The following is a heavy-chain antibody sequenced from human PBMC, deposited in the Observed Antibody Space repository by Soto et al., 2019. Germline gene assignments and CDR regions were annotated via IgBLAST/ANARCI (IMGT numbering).Heavy chain of an antibody. Sequence: EVQLVESGGGLVQPGESLRLSCAASGLTFRSYWMHWVRQAPGKGLVWVSRINTDGSVAMYVDSVKGRFTNSRDNAKNTLYLHMNSLRADDTAVDYCVRDMQLGRLDSWGQGTLVTVSS. V-gene: IGHV3-74*03. CDR2: INTDGSVA. D-gene: IGHD3-16*01. J-gene: IGHJ4*02. CDR3: VRDMQLGRLDS. CDR1: GLTFRSYW.